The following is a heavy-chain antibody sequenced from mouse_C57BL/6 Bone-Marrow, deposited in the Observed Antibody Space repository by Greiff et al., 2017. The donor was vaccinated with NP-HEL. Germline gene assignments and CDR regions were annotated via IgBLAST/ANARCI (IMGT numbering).Heavy chain of an antibody. Sequence: VQLQQSVAELVRPGASVKLSCTASGFNIKNTYMPWVKQRPEQGLEWIGRIDPANGNTKYVPKFQGKATITADTSSNTASLQLSSLTSDDTAIYYCSVDYGYDDDGRYYFDYWGQGTTLTVSS. J-gene: IGHJ2*01. D-gene: IGHD2-2*01. CDR1: GFNIKNTY. CDR3: SVDYGYDDDGRYYFDY. V-gene: IGHV14-3*01. CDR2: IDPANGNT.